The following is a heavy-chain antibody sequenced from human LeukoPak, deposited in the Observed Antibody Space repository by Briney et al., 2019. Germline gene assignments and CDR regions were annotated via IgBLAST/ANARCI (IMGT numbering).Heavy chain of an antibody. J-gene: IGHJ5*02. Sequence: PSETLSLTCTVSGGSISSGSYYWSWIRQPAGKGLEWIGYIYYSGSTNYNPSLKSRVTISVDTPKNQFSLKLSSVTAADTAVYYCARSGPGRWLQWPGVKSPRERWFDPWGQGTLVTVSS. CDR1: GGSISSGSYY. D-gene: IGHD5-24*01. CDR2: IYYSGST. CDR3: ARSGPGRWLQWPGVKSPRERWFDP. V-gene: IGHV4-61*10.